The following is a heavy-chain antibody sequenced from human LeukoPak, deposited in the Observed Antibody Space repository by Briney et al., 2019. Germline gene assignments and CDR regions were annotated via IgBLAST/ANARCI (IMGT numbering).Heavy chain of an antibody. CDR1: GGSISSYY. V-gene: IGHV4-4*07. J-gene: IGHJ5*02. D-gene: IGHD3-10*01. Sequence: SETLSLTCTVSGGSISSYYWSWIRQPAGKGLEWIGRIYTSESTNYNPSLKSRVTMSVDTSKNQFSLKLSSVTAADTAVYYCARDEGVRGARLFDPWGQGTLVTVSS. CDR3: ARDEGVRGARLFDP. CDR2: IYTSEST.